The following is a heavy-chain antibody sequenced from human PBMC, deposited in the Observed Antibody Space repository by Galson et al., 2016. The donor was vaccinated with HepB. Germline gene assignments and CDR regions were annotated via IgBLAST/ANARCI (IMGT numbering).Heavy chain of an antibody. J-gene: IGHJ3*01. V-gene: IGHV4-39*01. D-gene: IGHD3/OR15-3a*01. CDR2: IYYSGTT. Sequence: KGLEWIGSIYYSGTTYYNPSLQSRVTIFVDTSKNEFSFRLSFVTATDTAQYSCARQEKTGLVNFWGQGTMVTVSS. CDR3: ARQEKTGLVNF.